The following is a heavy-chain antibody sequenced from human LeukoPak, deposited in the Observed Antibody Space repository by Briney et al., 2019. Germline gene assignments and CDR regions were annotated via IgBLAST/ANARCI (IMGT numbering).Heavy chain of an antibody. J-gene: IGHJ4*02. CDR1: GGSISSGGYY. CDR2: IYYSGST. CDR3: ARSGYYDILTGYYYFDY. Sequence: SQTLSLTCTVSGGSISSGGYYWSWIRQHPGKGLEWIGYIYYSGSTYYNPSLKSRVTISVDKSKNQFSLKLSSVTAADTAVYYCARSGYYDILTGYYYFDYWGQGTLVTVSS. V-gene: IGHV4-31*03. D-gene: IGHD3-9*01.